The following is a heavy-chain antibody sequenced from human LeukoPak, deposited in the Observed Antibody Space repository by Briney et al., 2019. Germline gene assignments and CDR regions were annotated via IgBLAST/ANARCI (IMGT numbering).Heavy chain of an antibody. CDR3: ARFSSGYYRVVDY. V-gene: IGHV3-48*04. CDR2: ISSSSSTI. J-gene: IGHJ4*02. Sequence: GGSLRLSCAASGFTFSSYSMNWVRQAPGKGLEWVSYISSSSSTIYYADSVKGRFTISRDNAKNSLYLQMNSLRAEDTAVYCCARFSSGYYRVVDYWGQGTLVTVSS. CDR1: GFTFSSYS. D-gene: IGHD3-22*01.